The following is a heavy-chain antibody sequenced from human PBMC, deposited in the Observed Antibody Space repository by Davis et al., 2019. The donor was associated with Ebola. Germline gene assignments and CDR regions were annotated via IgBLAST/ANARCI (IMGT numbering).Heavy chain of an antibody. CDR3: VKDIGGLRSPPKNWFDP. CDR1: GFTFSSYA. CDR2: ISSNGGST. Sequence: PGGSLRLSCSASGFTFSSYAMHWVRQAPGKGLEYVSAISSNGGSTYYADSVKGRFTISRDNSKNTLYLQMSSLRAEDTAVYYCVKDIGGLRSPPKNWFDPWGQGTLVTVSS. D-gene: IGHD1-26*01. V-gene: IGHV3-64D*06. J-gene: IGHJ5*02.